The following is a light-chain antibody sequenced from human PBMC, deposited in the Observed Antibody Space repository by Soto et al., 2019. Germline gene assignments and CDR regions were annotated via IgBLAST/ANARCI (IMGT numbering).Light chain of an antibody. Sequence: IVLTQSPGTLSLSRVEGSPLSCRASQSVDSSYLAWYQQKPGQAPRLLIYGASSRATGIPDRFSGSGSGTDFTLTISRLEPEDFAVYYCQQYGSSGRTFGQGTKVDIK. CDR1: QSVDSSY. CDR2: GAS. V-gene: IGKV3-20*01. CDR3: QQYGSSGRT. J-gene: IGKJ1*01.